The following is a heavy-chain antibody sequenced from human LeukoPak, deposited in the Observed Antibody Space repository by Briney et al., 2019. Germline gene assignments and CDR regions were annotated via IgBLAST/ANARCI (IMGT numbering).Heavy chain of an antibody. CDR2: ISSTGGTI. V-gene: IGHV3-48*01. CDR1: GFTVRNYL. CDR3: ARGYSRAAFDI. Sequence: PGGSLRLSCAASGFTVRNYLMNWVRQAPGKGLEWVSFISSTGGTIYYAGPVKGRFTVSRDNGKNSLLLQMNSLRAEDTALYYCARGYSRAAFDIWGQGTVVAVSS. J-gene: IGHJ3*02. D-gene: IGHD2-15*01.